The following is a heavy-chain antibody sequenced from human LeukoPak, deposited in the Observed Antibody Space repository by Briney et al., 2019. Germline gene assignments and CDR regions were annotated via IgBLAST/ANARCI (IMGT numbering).Heavy chain of an antibody. D-gene: IGHD4-17*01. V-gene: IGHV3-64*01. J-gene: IGHJ4*02. CDR1: GFPFSSYA. Sequence: GGSLRLSCAASGFPFSSYAMHWVRQAPGKGLEDVSAISSNGGSTYYANSVKGRFTISRHNSKNTLYLQMGSLRAEDMAVYYCAREKGNGDYAPFDYWGQGTLVTVSS. CDR3: AREKGNGDYAPFDY. CDR2: ISSNGGST.